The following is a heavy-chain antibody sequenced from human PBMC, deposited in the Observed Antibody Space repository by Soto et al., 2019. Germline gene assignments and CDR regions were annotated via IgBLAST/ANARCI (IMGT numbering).Heavy chain of an antibody. J-gene: IGHJ4*02. CDR2: IYYRGST. D-gene: IGHD3-16*01. Sequence: QVQLQESGPGLVKPSETLSLTCTVSGGSISSYYWSWIRQPPGKGLEWIGYIYYRGSTNYKPPLKSRVTISVDTSKNQFSLKLSSVTAADTAVYYCARAWGGNVFDYWGQGTLVTVSS. CDR1: GGSISSYY. CDR3: ARAWGGNVFDY. V-gene: IGHV4-59*08.